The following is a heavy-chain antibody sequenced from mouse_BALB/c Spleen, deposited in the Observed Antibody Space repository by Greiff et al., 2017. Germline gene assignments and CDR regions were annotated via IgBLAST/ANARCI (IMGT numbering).Heavy chain of an antibody. CDR3: ARGEDYDYEDAMDY. V-gene: IGHV5-17*02. J-gene: IGHJ4*01. CDR2: ISSGSSTI. CDR1: GFTFSSFG. D-gene: IGHD2-4*01. Sequence: VQLQQSGGGLVQPGGSRKLSCAASGFTFSSFGMHWVRQAPEKGLEWVAYISSGSSTIYYADTVKGRFTISRDNPKNTLFLQMTSLRSEDTAMYYCARGEDYDYEDAMDYWGQGTSVTVSS.